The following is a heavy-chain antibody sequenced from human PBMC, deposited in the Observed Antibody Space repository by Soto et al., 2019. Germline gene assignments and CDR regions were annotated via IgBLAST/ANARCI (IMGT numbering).Heavy chain of an antibody. V-gene: IGHV3-30*18. CDR2: ISYDGSNK. D-gene: IGHD5-18*01. Sequence: QVQLVESGGVVVQPGRSLRLSCAAYGFTFSSYGMHCVRQAPGKGLEWVAVISYDGSNKYYADSVKGRFTISRDNSKNTLYLQMNSLRAEDTAVYYCAKGSTAMTYFDYWGQGTLVTVSS. CDR1: GFTFSSYG. CDR3: AKGSTAMTYFDY. J-gene: IGHJ4*02.